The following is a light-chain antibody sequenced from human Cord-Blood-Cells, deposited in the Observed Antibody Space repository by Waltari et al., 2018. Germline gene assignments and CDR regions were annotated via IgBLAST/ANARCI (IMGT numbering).Light chain of an antibody. J-gene: IGLJ1*01. V-gene: IGLV2-11*01. CDR1: SSDVGGSNY. CDR3: CSYAGSYSYV. CDR2: DVS. Sequence: QSALTQPRSVSGSPGQSVPIPRTGTSSDVGGSNYVSWYQQHPGKAPKLMIYDVSKRPSGVPDRFSGSKSGNTASLTISGLQAEDEADYYCCSYAGSYSYVFGTGTKVTVL.